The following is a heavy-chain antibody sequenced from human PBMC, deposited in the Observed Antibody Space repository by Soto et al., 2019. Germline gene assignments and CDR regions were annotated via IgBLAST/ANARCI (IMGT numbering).Heavy chain of an antibody. CDR1: GFTFSSYA. D-gene: IGHD6-19*01. CDR2: ISGSGGST. Sequence: EVQLLESGGGLVQPGGSLRLSCAASGFTFSSYAMSWVRQAPGKGLEWVSAISGSGGSTYYADSVKGRFTISRDNSKNTSYLQMNSLRAEDTAVYYCAIQRSSGWYLVYWGQGTLVTVSS. J-gene: IGHJ4*02. CDR3: AIQRSSGWYLVY. V-gene: IGHV3-23*01.